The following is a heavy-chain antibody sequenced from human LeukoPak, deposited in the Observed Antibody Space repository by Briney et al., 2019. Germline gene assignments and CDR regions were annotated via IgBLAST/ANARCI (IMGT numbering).Heavy chain of an antibody. Sequence: SETLSLTCTVSGGSISSYYWSWIRQPPGKGLEWIGCIYYSGSTNYNPSLKSRVTISVDTSKNQFSLKLSSVTAADTAVYYCARSSDHCSSTSCSTPFDYWGQGTLVTVSS. CDR3: ARSSDHCSSTSCSTPFDY. CDR2: IYYSGST. J-gene: IGHJ4*02. V-gene: IGHV4-59*01. D-gene: IGHD2-2*01. CDR1: GGSISSYY.